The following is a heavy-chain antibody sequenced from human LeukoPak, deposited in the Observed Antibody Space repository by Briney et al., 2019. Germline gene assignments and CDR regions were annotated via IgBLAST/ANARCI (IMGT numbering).Heavy chain of an antibody. D-gene: IGHD5-12*01. CDR1: GFTFSTYG. CDR3: ARDYDHYFDY. Sequence: GRSLRLSCAASGFTFSTYGMHWVCQAPGKGLEWVSVIWYDGSYRNYADSVKGRFTISRDNSKTTVYLQMDSLRAEDTAVYYCARDYDHYFDYWGQGTLVTVSS. V-gene: IGHV3-33*01. J-gene: IGHJ4*02. CDR2: IWYDGSYR.